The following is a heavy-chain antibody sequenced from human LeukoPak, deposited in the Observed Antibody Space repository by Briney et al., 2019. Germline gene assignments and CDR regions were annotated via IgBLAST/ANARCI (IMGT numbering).Heavy chain of an antibody. J-gene: IGHJ3*02. V-gene: IGHV1-69*06. Sequence: GASVKVSCKASGGTFSSYAISWVRQAPGQGLEWMGRIIPIFGTANYAQKFQGRVTITADKSTSTAYMELSSLRSEDTAVYYCASNYDTLTGYSPAFDIWGQGTMVTVSS. D-gene: IGHD3-9*01. CDR2: IIPIFGTA. CDR1: GGTFSSYA. CDR3: ASNYDTLTGYSPAFDI.